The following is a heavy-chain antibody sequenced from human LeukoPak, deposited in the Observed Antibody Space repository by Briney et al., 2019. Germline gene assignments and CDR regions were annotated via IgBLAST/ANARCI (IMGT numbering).Heavy chain of an antibody. V-gene: IGHV3-23*01. CDR1: GFTFSTYA. Sequence: GGSLRLSCAASGFTFSTYAMSWVRQAPGKGLEWVSRISSNGVSTYHADSVKGRFTVSRDNSKNTLYLQINSLRADDTAVYYCARDRVVAVAGTIWYFDLWGRGTLVTVSS. CDR3: ARDRVVAVAGTIWYFDL. D-gene: IGHD6-19*01. J-gene: IGHJ2*01. CDR2: ISSNGVST.